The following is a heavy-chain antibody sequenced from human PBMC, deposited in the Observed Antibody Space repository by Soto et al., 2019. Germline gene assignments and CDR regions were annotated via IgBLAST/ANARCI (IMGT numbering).Heavy chain of an antibody. J-gene: IGHJ6*03. D-gene: IGHD2-21*01. CDR1: GYTFTSYG. Sequence: QVQLVQSGAEVKKPGASVKVSCKASGYTFTSYGINWVRQAPGQGLEWRGWISAYNGNTNFEQKLPGRVTMTTETSTSPASMVPRDLTSGDTAVYYCASALDPPPARIPSGPYYMDFWGKWTTFTVSS. CDR3: ASALDPPPARIPSGPYYMDF. V-gene: IGHV1-18*01. CDR2: ISAYNGNT.